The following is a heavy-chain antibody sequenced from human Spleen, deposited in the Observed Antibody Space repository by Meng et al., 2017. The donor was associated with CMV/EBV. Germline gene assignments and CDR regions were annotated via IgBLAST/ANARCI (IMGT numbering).Heavy chain of an antibody. CDR1: GFTFSSYE. Sequence: GESLKISCAASGFTFSSYEMNWVRQAPGKGLEWVSYISSSGNTIYYADSVKGRFTISRDNAKNSLYLRMNSLRAEDTAVYYCARDLFVVARTVGVPESDYGFDIWGQGTMVTVSS. J-gene: IGHJ3*02. D-gene: IGHD3-3*01. CDR3: ARDLFVVARTVGVPESDYGFDI. V-gene: IGHV3-48*03. CDR2: ISSSGNTI.